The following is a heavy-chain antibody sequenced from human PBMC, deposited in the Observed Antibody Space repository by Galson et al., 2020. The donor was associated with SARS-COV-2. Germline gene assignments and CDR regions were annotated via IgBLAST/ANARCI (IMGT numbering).Heavy chain of an antibody. D-gene: IGHD3-16*02. Sequence: GESLKISCAASGFTFSNAWMSWVRQAPGKGLEWVGRIKSKTDGGTTDYAAPVKGRFNISRDDSKNTLYLQMNSLKTEDTAVYYCTTDRIYDYVWGSYRYGYWGQGTLVTVSS. J-gene: IGHJ4*02. CDR2: IKSKTDGGTT. CDR1: GFTFSNAW. V-gene: IGHV3-15*01. CDR3: TTDRIYDYVWGSYRYGY.